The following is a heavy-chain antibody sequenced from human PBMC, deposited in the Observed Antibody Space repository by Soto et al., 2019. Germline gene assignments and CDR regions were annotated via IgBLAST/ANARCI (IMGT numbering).Heavy chain of an antibody. V-gene: IGHV1-2*04. D-gene: IGHD3-16*01. CDR3: ARDYYDGGASYGVEN. Sequence: QLPLVQSGAEVKKPGASVKVSCKASGYTFTGYYIHWVRQAPGQGLEWMGWTNPNSGGANIAQKFQGWGTMTRDTSISTSYMELSRLRSNDTAVYYCARDYYDGGASYGVENGGQGTMVTVAS. CDR2: TNPNSGGA. CDR1: GYTFTGYY. J-gene: IGHJ3*01.